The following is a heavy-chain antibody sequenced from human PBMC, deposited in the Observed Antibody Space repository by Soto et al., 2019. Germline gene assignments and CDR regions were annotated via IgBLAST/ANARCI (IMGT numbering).Heavy chain of an antibody. D-gene: IGHD3-16*02. CDR1: GFTFSTYA. CDR2: ISGSGDRT. Sequence: LRLSCAASGFTFSTYAMSWVRQAPGKGLEWVSGISGSGDRTHYADSVKGRFTISRDNFKNTLYLQMDSLRAEDTALYYCAKASTYEYVWGSYRYYFDNWGQGTLVTVSS. CDR3: AKASTYEYVWGSYRYYFDN. J-gene: IGHJ4*02. V-gene: IGHV3-23*01.